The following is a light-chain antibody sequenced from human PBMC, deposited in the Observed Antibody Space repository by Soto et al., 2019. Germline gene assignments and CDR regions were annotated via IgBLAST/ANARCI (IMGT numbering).Light chain of an antibody. V-gene: IGKV3-15*01. Sequence: EIVMTQSPATLSVSPGETATLSCRASQIGAGNLDWYQKKPGQPHRLLIYGVSTRATGVPARFSGSGSETDFSLTISSLPMEDFALYYCQQSHNWPPLTFGGVTKVELK. CDR2: GVS. J-gene: IGKJ4*01. CDR1: QIGAGN. CDR3: QQSHNWPPLT.